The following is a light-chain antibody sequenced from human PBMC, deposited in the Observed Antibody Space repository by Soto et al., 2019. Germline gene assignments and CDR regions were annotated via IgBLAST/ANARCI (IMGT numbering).Light chain of an antibody. CDR1: QSVTSSY. J-gene: IGKJ1*01. CDR3: LQDGGSPWT. Sequence: EIVLTQSPGTLSLSPGDRATLSCRASQSVTSSYLAWYQQKPGQAPRLLIYGASSRATGIPDRFSGSGSGTDFTLTISRLGPEDFAVYYGLQDGGSPWTFGQGTKVEI. V-gene: IGKV3-20*01. CDR2: GAS.